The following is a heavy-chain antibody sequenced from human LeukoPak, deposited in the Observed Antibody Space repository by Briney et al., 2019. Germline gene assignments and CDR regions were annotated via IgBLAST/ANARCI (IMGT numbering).Heavy chain of an antibody. D-gene: IGHD4-17*01. V-gene: IGHV3-30-3*01. CDR2: ISYDGSNK. J-gene: IGHJ3*02. CDR3: ARDITVTDAFDI. Sequence: GGSLRLSCAASGFTFSSYAMHWVRQAPGKGLEWVAVISYDGSNKYYADSVKGRFTISRDNSKNTLYLQMSSLRAEDTAVYYCARDITVTDAFDIWGQGTMVTVSS. CDR1: GFTFSSYA.